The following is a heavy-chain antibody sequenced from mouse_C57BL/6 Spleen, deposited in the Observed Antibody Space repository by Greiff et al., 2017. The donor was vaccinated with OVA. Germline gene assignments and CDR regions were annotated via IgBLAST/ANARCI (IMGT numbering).Heavy chain of an antibody. V-gene: IGHV1-80*01. D-gene: IGHD2-5*01. CDR3: ASLYYSNYGYYFDY. Sequence: QVQLQQSGAELVKPGASVKISCKASGYAFSSYWMNWVKQRPGKGLEWIGQIYPGDGDTNYNGKFKGKATLTADKSSSTAYMQLSSLTSEDSAVYFCASLYYSNYGYYFDYWGQGTTLTVSS. CDR1: GYAFSSYW. CDR2: IYPGDGDT. J-gene: IGHJ2*01.